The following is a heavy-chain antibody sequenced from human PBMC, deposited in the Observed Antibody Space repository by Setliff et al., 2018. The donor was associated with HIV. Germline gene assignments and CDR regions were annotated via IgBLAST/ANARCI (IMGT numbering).Heavy chain of an antibody. CDR2: MYYTGST. D-gene: IGHD2-8*02. V-gene: IGHV4-39*01. J-gene: IGHJ6*03. CDR3: ARVSKTYWYSIPRDYCHHMDV. Sequence: PSETLSLTCTVSGGSTDSGSYYWAWIRQPPGKGLEWIGSMYYTGSTYYNPSLKSRVTISIDTSKNQFSLKLNSVTAADTAMYYCARVSKTYWYSIPRDYCHHMDVWGKGTTVTVSS. CDR1: GGSTDSGSYY.